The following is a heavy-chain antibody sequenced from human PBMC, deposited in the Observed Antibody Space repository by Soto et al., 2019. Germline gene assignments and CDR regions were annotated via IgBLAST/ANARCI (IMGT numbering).Heavy chain of an antibody. Sequence: QVQLVESGGGWAKPGGSLRLSCAASGFPFSAYYMSWIRRAPGKGLEWVSYISSSGSTIYYADSVKGRFTISRENAKNSLYLQMNSLRAEDTAVYYCARKPYSSSWSDYWGQGTLVTVSS. CDR3: ARKPYSSSWSDY. CDR2: ISSSGSTI. D-gene: IGHD6-13*01. CDR1: GFPFSAYY. J-gene: IGHJ4*02. V-gene: IGHV3-11*01.